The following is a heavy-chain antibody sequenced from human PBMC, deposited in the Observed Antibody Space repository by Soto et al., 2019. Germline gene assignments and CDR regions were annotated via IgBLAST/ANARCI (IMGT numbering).Heavy chain of an antibody. J-gene: IGHJ4*02. CDR1: GFTFSSYS. CDR3: ARELDFRPYFDY. Sequence: GGSLRLSCAASGFTFSSYSMNWVRQAPGKGLEWVSSISSSSSYIYYADSVKGRFTISRDNAKNSLYLQMNSLRAEDTAVYYCARELDFRPYFDYWGQGTLVTVSS. V-gene: IGHV3-21*01. CDR2: ISSSSSYI. D-gene: IGHD3-3*02.